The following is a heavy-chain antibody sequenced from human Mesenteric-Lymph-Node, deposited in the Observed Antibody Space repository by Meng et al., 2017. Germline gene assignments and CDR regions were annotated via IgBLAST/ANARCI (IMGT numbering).Heavy chain of an antibody. CDR3: AKIGSNHQFDL. J-gene: IGHJ4*02. CDR2: INPHTGGI. Sequence: QVQLVQSGAEVQKPGASVKVSCKASGYTFTVYYMHWVRPAPGQGLEWMGRINPHTGGINYAQEFQGRVAMTRDTSISTAYMELSRLRTDDTAVYYCAKIGSNHQFDLWGQGTLVTVSS. V-gene: IGHV1-2*06. D-gene: IGHD4-11*01. CDR1: GYTFTVYY.